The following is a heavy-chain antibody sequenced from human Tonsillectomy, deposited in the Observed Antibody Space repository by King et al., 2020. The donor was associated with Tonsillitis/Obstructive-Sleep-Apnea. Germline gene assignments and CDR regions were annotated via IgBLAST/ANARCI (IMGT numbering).Heavy chain of an antibody. V-gene: IGHV3-33*01. J-gene: IGHJ5*02. CDR2: IWYDGSNQ. CDR3: ARDLGNIVVVPAAPHYWFDP. CDR1: GFTFSNYG. D-gene: IGHD2-2*01. Sequence: QLVQSGGGVVQPGRSLRLSCAASGFTFSNYGMHWVRQAPGKGLEWVAIIWYDGSNQYYAASVKGRFTISRDNSKNTLYLQMNSLRVEDTAVYYCARDLGNIVVVPAAPHYWFDPWGQGTLVTVSS.